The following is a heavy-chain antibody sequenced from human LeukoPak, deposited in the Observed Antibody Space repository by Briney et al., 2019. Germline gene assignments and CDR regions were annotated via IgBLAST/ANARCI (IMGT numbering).Heavy chain of an antibody. Sequence: GGSLGLSCAASGFTFSSYSMNWVRQAPGKGLEWVSYISSSSSTIYYADSVKGRFTISRDNAKNSLYLQMNSLRAEDTAVYYCARGRLLWFGELNAGLDYWGQGTLVTVSS. D-gene: IGHD3-10*01. J-gene: IGHJ4*02. V-gene: IGHV3-48*01. CDR2: ISSSSSTI. CDR3: ARGRLLWFGELNAGLDY. CDR1: GFTFSSYS.